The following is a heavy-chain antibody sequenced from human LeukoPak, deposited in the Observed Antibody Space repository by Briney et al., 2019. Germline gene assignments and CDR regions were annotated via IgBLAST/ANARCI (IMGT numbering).Heavy chain of an antibody. D-gene: IGHD1-1*01. CDR2: ISSNGGST. CDR1: GFTFSSYA. CDR3: ARDAERRLEPPTYYYYYYYMDV. J-gene: IGHJ6*03. V-gene: IGHV3-64*01. Sequence: GGSLRLSCAASGFTFSSYAMHWVRQAPGKGLEYVSAISSNGGSTYYANSVKGRFTISRDNSKNTLYLQMGSLRAEDMSVYYCARDAERRLEPPTYYYYYYYMDVWGKGTTVTVSS.